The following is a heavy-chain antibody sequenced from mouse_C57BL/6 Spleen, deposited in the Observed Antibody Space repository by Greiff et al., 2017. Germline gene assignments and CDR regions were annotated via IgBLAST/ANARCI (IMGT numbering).Heavy chain of an antibody. D-gene: IGHD2-4*01. V-gene: IGHV1-53*01. CDR3: AREDYDGYYFDY. CDR2: INPSNGGT. CDR1: GYTFTSYW. Sequence: VQLVESGTELVKPGASVKLSCKASGYTFTSYWMHWVKQRPGQGLEWIGNINPSNGGTNYNEKFKSKATLTVDKSSSTAYMQLSSLTSEDSAVYYCAREDYDGYYFDYWGQGTTLTVSS. J-gene: IGHJ2*01.